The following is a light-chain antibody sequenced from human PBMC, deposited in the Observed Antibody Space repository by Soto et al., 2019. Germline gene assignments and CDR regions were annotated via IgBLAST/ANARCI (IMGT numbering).Light chain of an antibody. J-gene: IGKJ4*01. V-gene: IGKV3-11*01. CDR3: QQRSNWLT. Sequence: EIVLTQSPATLSLSPGERATLSCRASQSVSSYLAWYQQKPGQAPRLLIYDASNRATVIPARFSGRGSGTDFTLTISSLEPEYFAVYYCQQRSNWLTFGGGTKVEIK. CDR1: QSVSSY. CDR2: DAS.